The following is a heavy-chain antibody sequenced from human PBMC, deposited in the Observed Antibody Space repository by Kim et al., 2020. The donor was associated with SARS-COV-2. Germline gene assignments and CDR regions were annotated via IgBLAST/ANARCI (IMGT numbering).Heavy chain of an antibody. CDR2: ISSSGSST. Sequence: GGSLRLSCAASGFTFSDFYMSWIRQAPGKGLEYVSYISSSGSSTNYADSVKGRFTISRDNAQNSLFLQMNSLRAEDTAVYYCARKGSSSNGRPNFDSWGQGTLVTVSS. D-gene: IGHD6-13*01. CDR1: GFTFSDFY. CDR3: ARKGSSSNGRPNFDS. V-gene: IGHV3-11*03. J-gene: IGHJ4*02.